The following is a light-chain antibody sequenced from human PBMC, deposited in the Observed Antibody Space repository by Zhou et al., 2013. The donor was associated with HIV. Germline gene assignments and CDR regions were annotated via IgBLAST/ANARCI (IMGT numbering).Light chain of an antibody. Sequence: DIQMTQSPSSLSASVGDRVTITCQASQDISNYLNWYQQKPGKAPNLLIYKASRLESGVPSRFSGSGSETDFSLTISSLQPDDFATYYCQQYMTYPHTFGQGTKLEIK. CDR3: QQYMTYPHT. CDR1: QDISNY. CDR2: KAS. J-gene: IGKJ2*01. V-gene: IGKV1-5*03.